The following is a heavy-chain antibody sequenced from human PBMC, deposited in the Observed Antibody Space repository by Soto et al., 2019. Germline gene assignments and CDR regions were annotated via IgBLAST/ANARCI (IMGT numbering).Heavy chain of an antibody. V-gene: IGHV4-31*03. J-gene: IGHJ3*02. Sequence: NPSETLSLTCTVSGGSISSGGYYWSWIRQHPGKGLEWIGYIYYSGSTYYNPSLKSRVTISVDTSKNQFSLKMSSVTAADTAVYYCAREAVRFLEWSEDAFAIWGQGTMVTVS. CDR2: IYYSGST. CDR3: AREAVRFLEWSEDAFAI. CDR1: GGSISSGGYY. D-gene: IGHD3-3*01.